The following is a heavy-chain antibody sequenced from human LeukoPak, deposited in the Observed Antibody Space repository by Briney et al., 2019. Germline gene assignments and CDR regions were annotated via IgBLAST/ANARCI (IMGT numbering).Heavy chain of an antibody. J-gene: IGHJ6*02. CDR2: MNPNSGNT. V-gene: IGHV1-8*01. Sequence: GASVKVSCKASGYTFTSYDSNWVRQATGQELEWMGWMNPNSGNTGYAQKFQGRVTMTRNTSISTAYMELSSLRSEDTAVYYCCTYYDFWSGSDGMDVWGQGTTVTVSS. D-gene: IGHD3-3*01. CDR1: GYTFTSYD. CDR3: CTYYDFWSGSDGMDV.